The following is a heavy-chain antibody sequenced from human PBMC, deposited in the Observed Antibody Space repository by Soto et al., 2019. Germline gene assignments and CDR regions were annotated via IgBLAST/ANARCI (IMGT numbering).Heavy chain of an antibody. CDR2: IIPIFGTA. J-gene: IGHJ4*02. Sequence: SVKVSCKASGGTFSSYAISWVRQAPGQGLEWMGGIIPIFGTANYAQKFQGRVTITADESTSTAYMELSSLRSEDTAVYYCARDGYCSGGSCYVFDYWGQGTLVTVSS. D-gene: IGHD2-15*01. CDR3: ARDGYCSGGSCYVFDY. CDR1: GGTFSSYA. V-gene: IGHV1-69*13.